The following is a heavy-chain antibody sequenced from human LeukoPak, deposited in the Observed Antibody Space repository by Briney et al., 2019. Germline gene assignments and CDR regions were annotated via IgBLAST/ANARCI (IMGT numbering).Heavy chain of an antibody. J-gene: IGHJ4*02. Sequence: RTSETLSLTCTVSGGSISSSSYYWGWIRQPPGKGLEWIGSIYYSGSTYYNPSLKSRVTISVDTSKNQFSLKLSSVTAADTAVYYCARITMIVGGVHWGQGTLVTVSS. CDR3: ARITMIVGGVH. CDR2: IYYSGST. V-gene: IGHV4-39*01. CDR1: GGSISSSSYY. D-gene: IGHD3-22*01.